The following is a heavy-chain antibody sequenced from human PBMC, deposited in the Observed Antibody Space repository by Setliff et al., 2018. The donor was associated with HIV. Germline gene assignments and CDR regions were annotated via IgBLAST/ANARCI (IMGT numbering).Heavy chain of an antibody. Sequence: SETLSLTCTVSGGSISEYYWSWIRQPPGKGLEWIGYIYTSGSTDYNPSLKSRVTISVDTSKNQFSLRVNSVTAADTAVYYCARSLVPSGYYYGRHAFDIWGQGTKVTVSS. D-gene: IGHD3-22*01. CDR3: ARSLVPSGYYYGRHAFDI. J-gene: IGHJ3*02. CDR1: GGSISEYY. V-gene: IGHV4-4*08. CDR2: IYTSGST.